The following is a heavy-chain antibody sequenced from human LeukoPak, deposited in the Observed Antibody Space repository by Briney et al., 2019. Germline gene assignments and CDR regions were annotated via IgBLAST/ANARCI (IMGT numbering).Heavy chain of an antibody. J-gene: IGHJ3*02. CDR2: ISYDGSNK. CDR3: AKDLTAGGIGYRTNAFHI. CDR1: GFTFSSYA. D-gene: IGHD3-22*01. Sequence: GRSLRLSCAASGFTFSSYAMHWVRQAPGKGLEWVATISYDGSNKYYADSVKGRFTISRDNSKNTLYLQMNSLSAEDTAVYYCAKDLTAGGIGYRTNAFHIWGQGTMVTVSS. V-gene: IGHV3-30-3*01.